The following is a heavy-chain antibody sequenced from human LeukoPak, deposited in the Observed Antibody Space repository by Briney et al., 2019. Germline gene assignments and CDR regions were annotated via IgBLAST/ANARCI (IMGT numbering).Heavy chain of an antibody. CDR2: VFPADSDT. J-gene: IGHJ4*02. CDR1: GYSFTTSW. D-gene: IGHD4-17*01. V-gene: IGHV5-51*01. CDR3: ARHGGAFDY. Sequence: GESLKISCEGCGYSFTTSWIGWVRQMPGKGLEWMGIVFPADSDTRYSPSFQGQVTFSADKSISTAYLQWSSLKASDSAMYYCARHGGAFDYWGQGTLVTVSS.